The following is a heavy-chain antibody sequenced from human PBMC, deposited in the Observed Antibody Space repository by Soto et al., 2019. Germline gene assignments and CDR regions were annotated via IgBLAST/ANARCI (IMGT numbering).Heavy chain of an antibody. CDR2: MNPNTGNS. D-gene: IGHD1-1*01. CDR1: GYTFTSYD. Sequence: ASVKVSCKASGYTFTSYDIYWVRQATGQGLAWMEWMNPNTGNSGYAQKFQGRFTMTSDTSISTAHMELSSLRSEDTAVYYCARRAETNGWNGFGADKYYFDFWGQGTLVTVSS. CDR3: ARRAETNGWNGFGADKYYFDF. J-gene: IGHJ4*02. V-gene: IGHV1-8*01.